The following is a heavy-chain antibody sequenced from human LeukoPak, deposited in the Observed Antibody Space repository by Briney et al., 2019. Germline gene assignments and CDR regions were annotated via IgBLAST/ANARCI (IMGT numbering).Heavy chain of an antibody. D-gene: IGHD6-13*01. J-gene: IGHJ6*03. V-gene: IGHV4-34*01. CDR1: GFTFNYYW. CDR2: INHSGST. Sequence: PGGSLRLSCAVSGFTFNYYWMSWVRQAPGKGLEWIGEINHSGSTNYNPSLKSRVTISVDTSKNQFSLKLSSVTAADTAVYYCARTLRGYSSSWYGYYMDVWGKGTTVTVSS. CDR3: ARTLRGYSSSWYGYYMDV.